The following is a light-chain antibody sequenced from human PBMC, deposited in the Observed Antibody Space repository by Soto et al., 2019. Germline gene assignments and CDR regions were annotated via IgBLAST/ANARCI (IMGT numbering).Light chain of an antibody. CDR3: QQLNFFPIP. Sequence: GESVTITCRASQVISTSLXXYXXKXGXXXKXXXYAASTLQSGVPSRFSGSGYGTEFTLTITSLQPEDFATYYCQQLNFFPIPFGQGKRLEI. CDR2: AAS. J-gene: IGKJ5*01. V-gene: IGKV1-9*01. CDR1: QVISTS.